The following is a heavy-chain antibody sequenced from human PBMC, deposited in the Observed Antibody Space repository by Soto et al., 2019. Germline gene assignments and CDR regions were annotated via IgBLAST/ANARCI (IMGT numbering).Heavy chain of an antibody. CDR2: ISVSAART. CDR3: AKALYTSDRGDVFDF. Sequence: CGCMRLSCVASGLTFSTFAMSWVRQATGKGLELVSTISVSAARTYYADCVKGRFSISTDNSKNTLNLQMNSLRAEDTAVYYCAKALYTSDRGDVFDFWGQGTLVTVSS. J-gene: IGHJ4*02. D-gene: IGHD6-19*01. V-gene: IGHV3-23*01. CDR1: GLTFSTFA.